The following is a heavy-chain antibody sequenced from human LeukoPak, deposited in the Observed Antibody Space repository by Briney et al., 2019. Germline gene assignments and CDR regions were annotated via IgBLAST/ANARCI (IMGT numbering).Heavy chain of an antibody. CDR3: ARGYSYYDSSGYYYGYWYFDL. J-gene: IGHJ2*01. CDR1: GFTFSSYD. D-gene: IGHD3-22*01. Sequence: GGSLRLSCAASGFTFSSYDMHWVRQATGKGLEWVSAIGTAGDTYYPGSVKGRFTISRENAKNSLYLQMNSLRAGDTAVYYCARGYSYYDSSGYYYGYWYFDLWGRGTLVTVSS. CDR2: IGTAGDT. V-gene: IGHV3-13*04.